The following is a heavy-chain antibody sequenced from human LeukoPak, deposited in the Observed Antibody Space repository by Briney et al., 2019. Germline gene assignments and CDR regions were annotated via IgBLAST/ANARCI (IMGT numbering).Heavy chain of an antibody. D-gene: IGHD3-9*01. V-gene: IGHV1-8*01. Sequence: ASVKVSCKASGYTFTSYDINWVRQATGQGLEWMGWMNPNSGNTGYAQKFQGRVTMTRNTSISTAYMELSSLRSDDTAVYYCARSNYDILTGYYRNLYFDYWGQGTLVTVSS. CDR1: GYTFTSYD. J-gene: IGHJ4*02. CDR3: ARSNYDILTGYYRNLYFDY. CDR2: MNPNSGNT.